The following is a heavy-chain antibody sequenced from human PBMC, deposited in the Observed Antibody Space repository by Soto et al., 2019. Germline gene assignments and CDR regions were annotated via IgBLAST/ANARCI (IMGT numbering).Heavy chain of an antibody. CDR2: IMPIFRAP. D-gene: IGHD2-15*01. CDR3: ASWLKGPDIGNYYYGMDV. V-gene: IGHV1-69*12. CDR1: GGAFSDYA. J-gene: IGHJ6*02. Sequence: QVQLVQSGAEVKKPGSSVKVSCKASGGAFSDYAFSWVRQAPGQGLEWLGGIMPIFRAPDYAQKFQGRVTITADEFTRTAYMEMNSLRSEDPAVYYCASWLKGPDIGNYYYGMDVWGQGTTVTVS.